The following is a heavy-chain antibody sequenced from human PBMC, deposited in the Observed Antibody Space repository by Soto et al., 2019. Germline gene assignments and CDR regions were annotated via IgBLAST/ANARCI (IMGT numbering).Heavy chain of an antibody. J-gene: IGHJ6*02. Sequence: ASVKVSCKASGYTFTGYYMHWVRQAPGQGLEWMGWINPNSGGTNYAQKFQGRVTMTRDTFISTAYMELSRLRSDDTAVYYCARDFPPDTAMVNYYYYGMDVWGQGTTVTVSS. CDR3: ARDFPPDTAMVNYYYYGMDV. V-gene: IGHV1-2*02. D-gene: IGHD5-18*01. CDR2: INPNSGGT. CDR1: GYTFTGYY.